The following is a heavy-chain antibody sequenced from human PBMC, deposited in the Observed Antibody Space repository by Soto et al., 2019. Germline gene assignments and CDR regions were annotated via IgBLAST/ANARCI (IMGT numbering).Heavy chain of an antibody. J-gene: IGHJ4*02. V-gene: IGHV3-49*05. CDR1: GFTFGDYA. Sequence: EVQLVESGGGLVKSGRSLTLSCTGSGFTFGDYAMSWFRQAPGKGLEWVGFIRSKTNGGTTEYAASVKGRFTISRDDSKSIAYLQMNSLKTEDTAVYYCARAHFFYFDSSGDPFWGQGTLVTVSS. CDR3: ARAHFFYFDSSGDPF. CDR2: IRSKTNGGTT. D-gene: IGHD3-22*01.